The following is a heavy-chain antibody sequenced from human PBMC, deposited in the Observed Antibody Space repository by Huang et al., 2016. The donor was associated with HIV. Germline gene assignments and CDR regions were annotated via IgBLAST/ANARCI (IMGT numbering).Heavy chain of an antibody. V-gene: IGHV1-8*02. Sequence: QVHLVQSGAEVKKPGASVKVSCKASGYTFTNYDINWVRQAPGRGLEWMGWMNPNTGNTGFAQRFQGRVTMTRKTSITTAYMELTSLTSEDTAVYYCARSAYGDLDYWGLGTLVSVSS. CDR3: ARSAYGDLDY. J-gene: IGHJ4*02. CDR2: MNPNTGNT. D-gene: IGHD4-17*01. CDR1: GYTFTNYD.